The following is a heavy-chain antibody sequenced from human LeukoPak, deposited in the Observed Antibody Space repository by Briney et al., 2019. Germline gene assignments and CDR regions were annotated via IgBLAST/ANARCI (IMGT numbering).Heavy chain of an antibody. D-gene: IGHD3-22*01. Sequence: ASVKVSCKASGYTFTSYDINWVRQAPGQGLEWMGWMNPNSGNTGNAQKFQGRVTMTRNTSISTAYMELSSLRSEDTAVYYCARRHYDSSGYPRFDPWGQGTLVTVSS. J-gene: IGHJ5*02. CDR1: GYTFTSYD. CDR3: ARRHYDSSGYPRFDP. CDR2: MNPNSGNT. V-gene: IGHV1-8*01.